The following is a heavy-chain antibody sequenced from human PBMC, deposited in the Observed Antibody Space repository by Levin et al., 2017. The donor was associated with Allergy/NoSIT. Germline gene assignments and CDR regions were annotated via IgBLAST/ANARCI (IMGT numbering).Heavy chain of an antibody. J-gene: IGHJ4*02. CDR2: ISYHARDA. CDR3: AKSSDSSGWSSLDY. Sequence: GGSLRLSCAASRFTFADYGMHWVRQAPGKGLEWVAVISYHARDAYYTDSVKGRFTISRDNSKNTLFLQMNSLRPEDTALYYCAKSSDSSGWSSLDYWGQGTLVAVSS. D-gene: IGHD6-19*01. V-gene: IGHV3-30*18. CDR1: RFTFADYG.